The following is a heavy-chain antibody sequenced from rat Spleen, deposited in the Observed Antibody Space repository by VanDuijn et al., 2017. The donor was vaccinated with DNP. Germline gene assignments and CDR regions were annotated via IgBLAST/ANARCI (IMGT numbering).Heavy chain of an antibody. V-gene: IGHV5-25*01. J-gene: IGHJ2*01. Sequence: EVQLVESGGGLVQPGRSLKLSCAASGFTFSNYDMAWVRQAPTKGLEWVASISTSGGSTYYRDSVKGRFTVSRDNAKSTLYLQMDSLRSEDTATYYCARQGTGSFDYWGQGVMVTVSS. CDR1: GFTFSNYD. CDR2: ISTSGGST. D-gene: IGHD5-1*01. CDR3: ARQGTGSFDY.